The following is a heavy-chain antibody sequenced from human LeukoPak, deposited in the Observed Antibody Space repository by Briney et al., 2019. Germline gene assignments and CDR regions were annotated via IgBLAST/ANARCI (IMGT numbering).Heavy chain of an antibody. Sequence: GGSLRLSCAASGFTFSSYSMNWVRQAPGKGLEWVSSISSSSYIYYADSVKGRFTISRDNAKNSLYLQMNSLRAEDTAVYYCAREVVYSSGWNAFDIWGQGTMVTVSS. D-gene: IGHD6-19*01. CDR1: GFTFSSYS. V-gene: IGHV3-21*01. CDR3: AREVVYSSGWNAFDI. J-gene: IGHJ3*02. CDR2: ISSSSYI.